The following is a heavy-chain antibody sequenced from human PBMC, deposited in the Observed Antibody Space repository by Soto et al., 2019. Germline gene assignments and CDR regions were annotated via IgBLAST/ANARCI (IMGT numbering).Heavy chain of an antibody. Sequence: GASVKVSCKASGYTFTSYGITWVRQAPGQGLEWMGWISAYNGKTNYAQRVQGRVTMTTDTSTSTAYMELRRLRSDDTAVYYCARVLLWEAARRALDIWGQGTMVTVSS. CDR1: GYTFTSYG. CDR3: ARVLLWEAARRALDI. J-gene: IGHJ3*02. D-gene: IGHD1-26*01. V-gene: IGHV1-18*01. CDR2: ISAYNGKT.